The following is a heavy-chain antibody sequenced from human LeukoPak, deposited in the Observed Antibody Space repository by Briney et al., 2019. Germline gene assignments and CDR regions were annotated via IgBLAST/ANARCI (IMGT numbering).Heavy chain of an antibody. CDR2: IYYSGST. V-gene: IGHV4-61*01. Sequence: SETLSLTCTVSGGSVSSRTYYWSWIRQPPGKRLEWIAYIYYSGSTNYNPSLKSRVTISVDTSKNQFSLKLSSVTAADTAVYYCARSVGSERDIDYWGQGTLVTVSS. J-gene: IGHJ4*02. D-gene: IGHD1-26*01. CDR3: ARSVGSERDIDY. CDR1: GGSVSSRTYY.